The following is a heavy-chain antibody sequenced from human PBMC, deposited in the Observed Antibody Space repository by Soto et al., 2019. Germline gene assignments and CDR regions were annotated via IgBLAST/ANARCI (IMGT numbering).Heavy chain of an antibody. CDR2: INPKSGGT. Sequence: ASVKVSCKASGYSFTDYHIHWVRQAPGQGLEWLGRINPKSGGTSTAQKFQGWVTMTTDTSISTASMELTRLTSDDTAIYYCARGDSTDCSNGVCSFFYNHDMDVWGQGTTVTV. J-gene: IGHJ6*02. CDR1: GYSFTDYH. D-gene: IGHD2-8*01. V-gene: IGHV1-2*04. CDR3: ARGDSTDCSNGVCSFFYNHDMDV.